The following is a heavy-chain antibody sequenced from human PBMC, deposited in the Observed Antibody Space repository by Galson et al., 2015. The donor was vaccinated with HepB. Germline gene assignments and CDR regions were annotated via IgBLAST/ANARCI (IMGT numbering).Heavy chain of an antibody. D-gene: IGHD5-12*01. J-gene: IGHJ3*01. CDR3: ARVPVWLRVGSEENTGFDV. Sequence: SETLSLTCTIAGGAFGRSYWNWIRQSPGQGLEWIGHIYHSGTTKYSPSLQGRVSISIDTSKNQFSLTLNSVTAADTAIYYCARVPVWLRVGSEENTGFDVWGQGTWVTVSS. CDR1: GGAFGRSY. CDR2: IYHSGTT. V-gene: IGHV4-59*13.